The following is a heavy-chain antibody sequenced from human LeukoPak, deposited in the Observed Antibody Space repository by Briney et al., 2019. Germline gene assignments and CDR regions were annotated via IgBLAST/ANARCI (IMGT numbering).Heavy chain of an antibody. J-gene: IGHJ4*02. CDR3: APEAGYNYDY. CDR2: INPNSGGT. Sequence: GASVKVSCKASGYTFTDYYMHWVRQAPGQGLEWMGWINPNSGGTNYAQKFQGRVTVTRDTSISTAYMELSRLRSDDTAMYYCAPEAGYNYDYWGQGTLVTVSS. V-gene: IGHV1-2*02. D-gene: IGHD5-24*01. CDR1: GYTFTDYY.